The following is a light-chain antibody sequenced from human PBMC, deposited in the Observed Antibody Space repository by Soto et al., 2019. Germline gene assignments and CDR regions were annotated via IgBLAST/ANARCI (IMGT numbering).Light chain of an antibody. V-gene: IGKV1-5*01. CDR2: DAT. CDR3: QQYSSYWT. Sequence: IQMTQSPSSVAASVGDRVTITCRASQGISSWLAWYQQKPGKAPKLLIHDATSLESGVPSRFSGSGSGTGFTLTISSLQPDDFATYYCQQYSSYWTSAQGTKVDIK. J-gene: IGKJ1*01. CDR1: QGISSW.